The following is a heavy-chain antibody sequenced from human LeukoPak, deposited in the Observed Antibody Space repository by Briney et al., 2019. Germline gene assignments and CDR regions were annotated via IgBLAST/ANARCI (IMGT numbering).Heavy chain of an antibody. D-gene: IGHD2-21*02. CDR2: INNDGSTT. Sequence: GGSLRLSCVVSGFTFSSYWMHWVRQAPGKGLVWVSRINNDGSTTSYADSVKGRLTISRDNAKNTLYLQMNSLRAEDTAVYYCARENCGGDCNFDHWGQGTLVMVSS. CDR1: GFTFSSYW. V-gene: IGHV3-74*01. CDR3: ARENCGGDCNFDH. J-gene: IGHJ4*02.